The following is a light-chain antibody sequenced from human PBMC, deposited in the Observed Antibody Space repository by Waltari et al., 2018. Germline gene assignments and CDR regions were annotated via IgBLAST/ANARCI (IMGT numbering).Light chain of an antibody. CDR2: DAS. Sequence: DIVMTQSPATLSVSPGEGVTLSCRASQSVTTKLAWYQLKPGQAPRLLIYDASSRATGIPARFSGSGFGTEFTLTISSLQSEDFAVYYCQQYHNWPPWTFGRGTKVEIK. CDR3: QQYHNWPPWT. J-gene: IGKJ1*01. CDR1: QSVTTK. V-gene: IGKV3D-15*01.